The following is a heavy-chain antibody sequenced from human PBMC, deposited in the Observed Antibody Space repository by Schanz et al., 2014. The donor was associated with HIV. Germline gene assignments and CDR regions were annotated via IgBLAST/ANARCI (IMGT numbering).Heavy chain of an antibody. CDR2: VYIGDST. Sequence: EVQLVETGGGLIQPGGSLRLSCAVSGFTISSNYMSWVRQAPGKGLEWVSVVYIGDSTFYANSVKGRFTISRDNAKSSLFLQMNSLRAEDTAVYYCARDPGLGGGSSWYYVDTWGQGTLVTVSS. CDR3: ARDPGLGGGSSWYYVDT. CDR1: GFTISSNY. J-gene: IGHJ4*02. D-gene: IGHD6-13*01. V-gene: IGHV3-53*02.